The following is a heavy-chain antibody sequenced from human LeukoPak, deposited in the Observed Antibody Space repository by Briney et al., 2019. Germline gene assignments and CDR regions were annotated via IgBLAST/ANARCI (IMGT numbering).Heavy chain of an antibody. D-gene: IGHD6-19*01. CDR2: FDPEDGET. J-gene: IGHJ4*02. Sequence: GASVKVSCKVSGYTLTELSMHWVRQAPGKGLEWMGGFDPEDGETIYAQKFRGRVTMTEDTSTDTAYMELSSLRSEDTAVYYCATLPDIAVAGLYYFDYWGQGTLVTVSS. CDR1: GYTLTELS. CDR3: ATLPDIAVAGLYYFDY. V-gene: IGHV1-24*01.